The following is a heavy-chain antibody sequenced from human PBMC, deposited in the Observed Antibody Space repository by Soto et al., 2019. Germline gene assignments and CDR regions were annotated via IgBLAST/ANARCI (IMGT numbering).Heavy chain of an antibody. D-gene: IGHD3-10*01. J-gene: IGHJ4*02. Sequence: SVKVSCKASGGTFSSDAISWVRQAPGQWIEWMGGIIPIFGTANYAQKFKRRVTITADESTSTAYMELSSLRSEDTAVYYCARSLYGSGSWGANDYWGQGTLVTVSS. CDR2: IIPIFGTA. CDR3: ARSLYGSGSWGANDY. CDR1: GGTFSSDA. V-gene: IGHV1-69*13.